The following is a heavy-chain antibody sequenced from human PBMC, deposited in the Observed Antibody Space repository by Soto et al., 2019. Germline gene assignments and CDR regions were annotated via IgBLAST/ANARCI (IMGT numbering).Heavy chain of an antibody. CDR2: INHSGST. D-gene: IGHD3-10*01. CDR3: ARGPSYYYGSGSPPLGY. Sequence: ETLSLTCAVYGGSFSGYYWSWIRQPPGKGLEWIGEINHSGSTNYNPSLKSRVTISVDTSKNQFSLKLSSVTAADTAVYYCARGPSYYYGSGSPPLGYWGQGTLVTVYS. J-gene: IGHJ4*02. V-gene: IGHV4-34*01. CDR1: GGSFSGYY.